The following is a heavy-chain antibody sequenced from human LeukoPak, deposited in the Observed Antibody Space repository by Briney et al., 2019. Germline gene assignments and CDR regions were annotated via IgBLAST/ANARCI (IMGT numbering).Heavy chain of an antibody. Sequence: PGRSLRLSCAASGFTVSDNYMSWVRQAPGRGLEWVSLIYSDGVTYYGDSVKGRSTISRDNSKNTLYLQMNSLRAEDTAVYYCATSPKGYCSSTSCPHSYYYYYYMDVWGKGTTVTVSS. J-gene: IGHJ6*03. CDR1: GFTVSDNY. CDR3: ATSPKGYCSSTSCPHSYYYYYYMDV. V-gene: IGHV3-53*01. D-gene: IGHD2-2*01. CDR2: IYSDGVT.